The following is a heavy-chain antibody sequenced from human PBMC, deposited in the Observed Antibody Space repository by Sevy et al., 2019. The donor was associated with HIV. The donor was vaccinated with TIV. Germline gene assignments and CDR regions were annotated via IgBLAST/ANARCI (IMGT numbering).Heavy chain of an antibody. J-gene: IGHJ6*02. CDR1: GVSLISGEYY. V-gene: IGHV4-61*08. Sequence: SETLSLTCTVSGVSLISGEYYWTWIRQPPGKGLEWIGYTYFSGYTNYSPSLKSRVTISIDTSKNQFSLKLSSVTAADTAVYYCATDQYYDIVTSLFAVDVWGQGTTVTVSS. D-gene: IGHD3-9*01. CDR2: TYFSGYT. CDR3: ATDQYYDIVTSLFAVDV.